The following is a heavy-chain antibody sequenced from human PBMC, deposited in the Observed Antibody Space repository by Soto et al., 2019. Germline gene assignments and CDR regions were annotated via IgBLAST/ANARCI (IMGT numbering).Heavy chain of an antibody. D-gene: IGHD3-10*01. Sequence: LRLSCAASGFTFSSYSMNWVRQAPGKGLEWVSSISSSSSYIYYADSVKGRFTISRDNAKNSPYLQMNSLRAEDTAVYYCARGSLGDSPPTPSYYGMDVWGQGTTVTVSS. CDR3: ARGSLGDSPPTPSYYGMDV. CDR1: GFTFSSYS. J-gene: IGHJ6*02. CDR2: ISSSSSYI. V-gene: IGHV3-21*01.